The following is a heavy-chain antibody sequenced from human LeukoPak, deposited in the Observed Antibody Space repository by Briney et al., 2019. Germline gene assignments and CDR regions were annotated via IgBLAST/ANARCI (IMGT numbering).Heavy chain of an antibody. V-gene: IGHV1-2*02. CDR1: GYTFTGYY. CDR3: ARAIAAAAYWFDP. J-gene: IGHJ5*02. D-gene: IGHD6-13*01. CDR2: INPNSGGT. Sequence: GASVKVSCKASGYTFTGYYMHWVRQAPGQGLEWMGWINPNSGGTNYAQKFQGRVTMTRDTSISTAYMELSRLRSDDTAVYYCARAIAAAAYWFDPWGQGTPVTVSS.